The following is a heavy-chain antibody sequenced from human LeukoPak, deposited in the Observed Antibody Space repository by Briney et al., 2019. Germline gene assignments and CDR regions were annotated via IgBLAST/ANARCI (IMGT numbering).Heavy chain of an antibody. CDR3: AAAGDYYYYYGMDV. CDR1: GFTFSSYS. V-gene: IGHV3-21*01. CDR2: ISSSSSYI. J-gene: IGHJ6*02. D-gene: IGHD6-13*01. Sequence: GGSLRLSCAASGFTFSSYSMNWVRQAPGKGLEWVSSISSSSSYIYYADSVKVRFTISRDNAKNSLYLQMNSLRAEDTAVYYCAAAGDYYYYYGMDVWGQGTTVTVSS.